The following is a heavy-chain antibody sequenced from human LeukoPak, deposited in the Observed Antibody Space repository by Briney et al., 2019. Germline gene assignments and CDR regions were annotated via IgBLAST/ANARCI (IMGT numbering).Heavy chain of an antibody. Sequence: GASVKVSCKASGYTFTSYYMHWVRQAPGQGLEWMGIINPSGGSTSYAQKLQGRVTMTRDTSTSTVYMELSSLRSGDTAVYYCARDLSYYDSSGYGGFDPWGQGTLVTVSS. D-gene: IGHD3-22*01. V-gene: IGHV1-46*01. J-gene: IGHJ5*02. CDR3: ARDLSYYDSSGYGGFDP. CDR1: GYTFTSYY. CDR2: INPSGGST.